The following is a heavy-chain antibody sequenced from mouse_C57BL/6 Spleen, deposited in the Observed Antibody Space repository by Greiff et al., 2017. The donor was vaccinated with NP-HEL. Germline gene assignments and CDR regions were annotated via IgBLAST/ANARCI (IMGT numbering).Heavy chain of an antibody. CDR3: AKDSSGYGDFAMDY. CDR2: IYPRSGNT. Sequence: QVQLQQSGAELARPGASVKLSCKASGYTFTSYGISWVKQRTGQGLEWIGEIYPRSGNTYYNEKFKGKATLTADKSSSTAYMELRSLTSEDSAVYICAKDSSGYGDFAMDYWGQGTSVTVSS. CDR1: GYTFTSYG. V-gene: IGHV1-81*01. J-gene: IGHJ4*01. D-gene: IGHD3-2*02.